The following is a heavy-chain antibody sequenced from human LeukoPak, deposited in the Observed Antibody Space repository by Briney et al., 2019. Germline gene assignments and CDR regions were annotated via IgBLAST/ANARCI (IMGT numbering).Heavy chain of an antibody. CDR1: GFIVAAYY. CDR3: ARDRNGQSTGAGDY. CDR2: INPNTGDP. V-gene: IGHV1-2*02. Sequence: SLKVSCKASGFIVAAYYIHWVRLAPGQGLEWMGWINPNTGDPNYAQKFQGGISMTWDVSLSTAYLELTRVTSDDSAIYYCARDRNGQSTGAGDYWGQGTLGTVSS. J-gene: IGHJ4*02. D-gene: IGHD1-26*01.